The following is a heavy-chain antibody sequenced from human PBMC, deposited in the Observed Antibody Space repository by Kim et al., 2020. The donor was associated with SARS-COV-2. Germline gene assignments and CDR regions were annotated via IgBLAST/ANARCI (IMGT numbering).Heavy chain of an antibody. J-gene: IGHJ6*02. D-gene: IGHD3-22*01. Sequence: VKGRFTISRDNAKNSLYLQMNSLRAEDTAVYYCARDSTMIGGYYYYGMDVWGQGTTVTVSS. CDR3: ARDSTMIGGYYYYGMDV. V-gene: IGHV3-11*06.